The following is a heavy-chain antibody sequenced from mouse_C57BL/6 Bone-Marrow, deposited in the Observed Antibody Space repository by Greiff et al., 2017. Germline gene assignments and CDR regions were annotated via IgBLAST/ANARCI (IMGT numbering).Heavy chain of an antibody. J-gene: IGHJ2*01. V-gene: IGHV1-54*01. D-gene: IGHD2-3*01. CDR2: INPGSGGT. Sequence: QVQLQQSGAELVRPGTSVKVSCKASGYAFTNYLIEWVKQRPGQGLEWIGVINPGSGGTNYNEKFKGKATLTADKSSSTAYIQLSSLTSEDSAVYFCARWGGGYYDYWGQGTTLTVSS. CDR3: ARWGGGYYDY. CDR1: GYAFTNYL.